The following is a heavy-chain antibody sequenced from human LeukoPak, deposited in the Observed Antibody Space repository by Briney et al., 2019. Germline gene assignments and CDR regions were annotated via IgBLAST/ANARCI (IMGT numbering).Heavy chain of an antibody. CDR2: IYTSRST. CDR1: GASINSYY. J-gene: IGHJ4*02. V-gene: IGHV4-4*07. D-gene: IGHD1-26*01. Sequence: SETLSLTCTVSGASINSYYWSWIRQPAGKGLEWIGRIYTSRSTNYNPSLKGRVTMSVDTSKNQFSLKLSSVTAADTAVYYCARASGELLPFDHWGQGTLVTVSS. CDR3: ARASGELLPFDH.